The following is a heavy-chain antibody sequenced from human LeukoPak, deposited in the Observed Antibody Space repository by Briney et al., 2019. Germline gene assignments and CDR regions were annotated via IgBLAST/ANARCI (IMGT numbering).Heavy chain of an antibody. Sequence: PSETLSRTCTVSGGSISSGSYDWSWIRQPAGKGLEWIGRIYTSGSTNYNPSLKSRVTISVDTSKNQFSRKLSSVTAADTAVYYCARAPSYYYDSSGIGDWGQGTLVTVSS. D-gene: IGHD3-22*01. V-gene: IGHV4-61*02. CDR1: GGSISSGSYD. CDR3: ARAPSYYYDSSGIGD. J-gene: IGHJ4*02. CDR2: IYTSGST.